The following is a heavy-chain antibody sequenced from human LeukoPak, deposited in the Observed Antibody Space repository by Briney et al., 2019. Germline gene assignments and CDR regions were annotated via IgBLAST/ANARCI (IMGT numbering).Heavy chain of an antibody. J-gene: IGHJ4*02. Sequence: SVKVSCKASGGTFSSYAISWVRQAPGQGLEWMGRIIPILGIANYAQKFQGRVTITADKSTSTAYMELSSLRSEDTAVYYCAGARSAYSSSWYYWGQGTLVTVSS. D-gene: IGHD6-13*01. V-gene: IGHV1-69*04. CDR3: AGARSAYSSSWYY. CDR2: IIPILGIA. CDR1: GGTFSSYA.